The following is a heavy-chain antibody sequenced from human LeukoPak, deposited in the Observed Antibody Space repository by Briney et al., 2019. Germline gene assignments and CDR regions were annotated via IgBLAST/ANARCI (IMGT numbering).Heavy chain of an antibody. J-gene: IGHJ4*02. CDR3: ARANPRWGYSGYDSADY. CDR2: INPNSGGT. D-gene: IGHD5-12*01. CDR1: GYTFTGYY. V-gene: IGHV1-2*02. Sequence: ASVKVSCKASGYTFTGYYMHWVRQAPGQGFEWMGWINPNSGGTNYAQKFQGRVTMTRDTSISTAYMELSRLRSDDTAVYYCARANPRWGYSGYDSADYWGQGTLVTVSS.